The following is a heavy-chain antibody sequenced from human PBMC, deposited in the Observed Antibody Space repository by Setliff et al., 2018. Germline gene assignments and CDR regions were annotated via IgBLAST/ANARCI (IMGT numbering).Heavy chain of an antibody. V-gene: IGHV1-69*13. CDR2: IIPIFGTA. D-gene: IGHD1-1*01. Sequence: EASVKVSCKASGGTFSSYAISWVRQAPGQGLEWMGGIIPIFGTANYAQKFQGRVTITADESTSTAYMELSSLRSEDTAVYYCARGDGTTYPSDYWGQGTLVTVSS. CDR1: GGTFSSYA. J-gene: IGHJ4*02. CDR3: ARGDGTTYPSDY.